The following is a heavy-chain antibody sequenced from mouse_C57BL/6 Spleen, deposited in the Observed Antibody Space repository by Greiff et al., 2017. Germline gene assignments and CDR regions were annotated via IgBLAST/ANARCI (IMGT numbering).Heavy chain of an antibody. Sequence: QVHVKQSGAELARPGASVKLSCKASGYTFTSYGISWVKQRTGQGLEWIGEIYPRSGNTYYNEKFKGKATLTADKSSSTAYMELRSLTSEDSAVYFCAAGTIGDYFDYWGQGTTLTVSS. CDR2: IYPRSGNT. CDR1: GYTFTSYG. J-gene: IGHJ2*01. V-gene: IGHV1-81*01. CDR3: AAGTIGDYFDY. D-gene: IGHD4-1*01.